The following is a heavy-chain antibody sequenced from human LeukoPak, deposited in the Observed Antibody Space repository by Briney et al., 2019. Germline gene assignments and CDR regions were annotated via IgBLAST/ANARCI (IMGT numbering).Heavy chain of an antibody. CDR3: ASAAVEAAGNGDYFDN. V-gene: IGHV4-39*07. J-gene: IGHJ4*02. D-gene: IGHD6-25*01. Sequence: SETLSLTCTVSGASIKSVNVYWAWIRQPPGRGLEWIGNKYYTGSNYYNPSLKSRVTISVDTSNNQFSLKLTSATAADTALYYCASAAVEAAGNGDYFDNWGQGTLVTVSS. CDR2: KYYTGSN. CDR1: GASIKSVNVY.